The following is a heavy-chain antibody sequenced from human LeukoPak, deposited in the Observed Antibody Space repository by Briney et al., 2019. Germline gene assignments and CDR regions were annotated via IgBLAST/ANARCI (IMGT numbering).Heavy chain of an antibody. V-gene: IGHV3-7*01. Sequence: PSETLSLTCAVYGGSFSGYYWSWVRQAPGKGLEWVANIKQDGSEKYYVDSVKGRFTISRDNAKNSLYLQMNSLRAEDTAVYYCARVKYYGSGSYYSRTWFDPWGQGTLVTVSS. CDR1: GGSFSGYY. J-gene: IGHJ5*02. D-gene: IGHD3-10*01. CDR3: ARVKYYGSGSYYSRTWFDP. CDR2: IKQDGSEK.